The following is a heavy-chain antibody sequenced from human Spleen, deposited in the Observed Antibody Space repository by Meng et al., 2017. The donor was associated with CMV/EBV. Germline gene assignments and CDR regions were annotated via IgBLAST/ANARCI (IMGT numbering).Heavy chain of an antibody. J-gene: IGHJ1*01. D-gene: IGHD6-13*01. CDR3: ARDQQLIPAEYFQH. Sequence: QVQLVQSGAEVKKPGASVKVSCKASGYIFSTYAIHWVRQAPGQGLEWMGWINVGNGDTKFSQKVQGRVTLTRDTSASTAYIDLTSLRSEDPTVYYCARDQQLIPAEYFQHWGPGTLVTVSS. V-gene: IGHV1-3*01. CDR2: INVGNGDT. CDR1: GYIFSTYA.